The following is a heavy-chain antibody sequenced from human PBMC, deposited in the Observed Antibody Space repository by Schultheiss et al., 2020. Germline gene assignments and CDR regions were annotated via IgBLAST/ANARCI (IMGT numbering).Heavy chain of an antibody. Sequence: GGSLRLSCEASGFIFSAYWMTWVRQAPGKGLEWVANIKQAGTEKNYVDSVKGRFTISRDNAKNSLYLQMDSLRVEDTAVYYCARDGGVSGYDLFDYWGQGTLVTGSS. CDR3: ARDGGVSGYDLFDY. D-gene: IGHD5-12*01. CDR1: GFIFSAYW. J-gene: IGHJ4*02. V-gene: IGHV3-7*03. CDR2: IKQAGTEK.